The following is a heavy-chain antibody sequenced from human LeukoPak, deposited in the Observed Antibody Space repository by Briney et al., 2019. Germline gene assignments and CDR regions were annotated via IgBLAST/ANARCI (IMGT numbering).Heavy chain of an antibody. Sequence: GGSLRLSCAASGFAFSGYAMNWVRLAPGKGLEWLSAITDNGNTTYYADSVQGRFTISRDNSKNSLYLQMNSLRAEDTAVYYCAREGYSSSWYYFDYWGQGTLVTVSS. CDR1: GFAFSGYA. CDR3: AREGYSSSWYYFDY. J-gene: IGHJ4*02. V-gene: IGHV3-23*01. CDR2: ITDNGNTT. D-gene: IGHD6-13*01.